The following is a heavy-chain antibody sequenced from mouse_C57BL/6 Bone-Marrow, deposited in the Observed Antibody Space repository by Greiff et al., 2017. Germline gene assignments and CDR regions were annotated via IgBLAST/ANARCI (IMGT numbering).Heavy chain of an antibody. Sequence: QVQLKQSGAELVKPGASVKMSCKASGYTFTSYWITWVKQRPGQGLEWIGDIYPGSGSTNYNEKFKSKATLTVDTSSSTAYMQLSSLTSEDSAVYYCASYYYGSRPAWFAYWGQGTLVTVSA. CDR2: IYPGSGST. V-gene: IGHV1-55*01. J-gene: IGHJ3*01. CDR3: ASYYYGSRPAWFAY. D-gene: IGHD1-1*01. CDR1: GYTFTSYW.